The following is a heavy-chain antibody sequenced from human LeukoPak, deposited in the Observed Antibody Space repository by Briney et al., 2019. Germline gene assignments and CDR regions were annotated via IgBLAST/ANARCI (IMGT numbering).Heavy chain of an antibody. D-gene: IGHD3-10*01. CDR1: GDTFSSYA. CDR2: IIPIFGTA. V-gene: IGHV1-69*13. J-gene: IGHJ6*02. CDR3: ASAGESYYYGMDV. Sequence: SVKVSCKASGDTFSSYAISWVRQAPGQGLEWMGGIIPIFGTANYAQKFQGRVTITADESTSTAYMELSSLRSEDTAVYYCASAGESYYYGMDVWGQGTTVTVSS.